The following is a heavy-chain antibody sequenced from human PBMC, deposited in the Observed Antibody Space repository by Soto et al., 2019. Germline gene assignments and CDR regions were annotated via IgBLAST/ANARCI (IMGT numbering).Heavy chain of an antibody. V-gene: IGHV3-7*01. CDR3: ARDGLNWNSVHYGMDL. CDR1: GFTLSSTW. Sequence: LRLSCAASGFTLSSTWMTWVRQAPGKGLEWVANIKQDGSEKYYLDSVKGRFTVSRDNAKNSLFLQMTSLTPEDTAVYYCARDGLNWNSVHYGMDLSGQGTTVNVSS. D-gene: IGHD1-20*01. CDR2: IKQDGSEK. J-gene: IGHJ6*02.